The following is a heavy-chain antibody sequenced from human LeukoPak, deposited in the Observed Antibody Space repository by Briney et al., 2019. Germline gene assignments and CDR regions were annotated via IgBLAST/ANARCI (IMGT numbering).Heavy chain of an antibody. V-gene: IGHV3-21*01. CDR3: ATSLDYYGSWSGNWFYS. CDR2: MSSSSSYI. CDR1: GFPFSSYS. J-gene: IGHJ5*01. Sequence: PGGSLRLSCAASGFPFSSYSMNWVRQAPGKGLEWVSSMSSSSSYIYYADSVKGRFTISRDNAKNSLYLQMNSLRTEDTAVYYCATSLDYYGSWSGNWFYSWGQGTLVTVSS. D-gene: IGHD3-10*01.